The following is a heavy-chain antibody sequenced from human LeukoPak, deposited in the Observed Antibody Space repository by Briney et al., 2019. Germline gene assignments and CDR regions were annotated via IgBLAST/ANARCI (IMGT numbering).Heavy chain of an antibody. CDR3: AKMCSSTSCYSDAFDN. D-gene: IGHD2-2*01. Sequence: GGSLRLSCAASGFTFSSYGMHWVRQAPGKGLEWVAVISYDGSNKYYADSVKGRFTISRDNSKNTLYLQMNSLRAEDTAVYYCAKMCSSTSCYSDAFDNWGQGTMVTVSS. J-gene: IGHJ3*02. V-gene: IGHV3-30*18. CDR1: GFTFSSYG. CDR2: ISYDGSNK.